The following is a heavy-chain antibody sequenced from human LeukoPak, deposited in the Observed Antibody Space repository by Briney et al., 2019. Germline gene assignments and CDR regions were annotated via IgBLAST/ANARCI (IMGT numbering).Heavy chain of an antibody. V-gene: IGHV1-2*02. Sequence: ASVKVSCKASGYTFTGYYMHWVRQAPGQGLEWMGWINPNSGGTNYAQKFQGRVTMTRDTSISTAYMELSRLRSDDTAVYYCARGVLRYFDWTHYFDYWGQGTLVTVSS. D-gene: IGHD3-9*01. J-gene: IGHJ4*02. CDR2: INPNSGGT. CDR3: ARGVLRYFDWTHYFDY. CDR1: GYTFTGYY.